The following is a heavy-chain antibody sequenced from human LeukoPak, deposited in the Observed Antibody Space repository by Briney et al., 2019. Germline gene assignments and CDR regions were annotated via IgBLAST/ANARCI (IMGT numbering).Heavy chain of an antibody. Sequence: ASVKVSCKVSGYTLTELSMHWVRQAPGKGLEWMGGFDPEDGETIYAQKFQGRVTMTEDTSTDTAYMELSSLRSEDTAVYYCARGHYIPPYYYYCGMDVWGQGTTVTVSS. CDR3: ARGHYIPPYYYYCGMDV. CDR2: FDPEDGET. J-gene: IGHJ6*02. V-gene: IGHV1-24*01. CDR1: GYTLTELS. D-gene: IGHD2/OR15-2a*01.